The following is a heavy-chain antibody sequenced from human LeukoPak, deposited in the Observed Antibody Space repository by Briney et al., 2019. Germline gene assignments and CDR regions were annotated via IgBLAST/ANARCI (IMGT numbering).Heavy chain of an antibody. CDR2: ISWNSGSI. D-gene: IGHD3-10*01. CDR1: GFTFDDYA. J-gene: IGHJ4*02. CDR3: AKVMGRGSGSYYNSFDY. Sequence: PGRSLRLSCAASGFTFDDYAMHWVRQAPGKGLEWVSGISWNSGSIGYADSVKGRFTISRDNAKNSLYLQMNSLRVEDTALYYCAKVMGRGSGSYYNSFDYWGQGTLVTVSS. V-gene: IGHV3-9*01.